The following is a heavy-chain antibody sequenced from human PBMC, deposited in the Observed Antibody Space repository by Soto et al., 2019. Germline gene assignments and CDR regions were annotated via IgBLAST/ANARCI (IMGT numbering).Heavy chain of an antibody. V-gene: IGHV1-69*02. CDR2: IIPILGIA. Sequence: QVQLVQSGAEVKKPGSSVKVSCKASGGTFSSYTISWVRQAPGQGLEWMGRIIPILGIANYAQKFQGRVTITADKSTSTAYMELSSLRSEDTAVYYCARGLGYCSSTSCPDDYYYYMDVWGKGTTVTVSS. D-gene: IGHD2-2*01. CDR3: ARGLGYCSSTSCPDDYYYYMDV. CDR1: GGTFSSYT. J-gene: IGHJ6*03.